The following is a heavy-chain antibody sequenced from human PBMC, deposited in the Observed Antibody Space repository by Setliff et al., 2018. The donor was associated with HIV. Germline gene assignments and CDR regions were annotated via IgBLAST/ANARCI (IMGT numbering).Heavy chain of an antibody. CDR2: ISAYHGNT. Sequence: ASVKVSCKASGYTFTPYAISWVRQAPGQGLEYLGWISAYHGNTTYAQKVQGRITMTTDASTSTVDMELRSLTSDDTAVYYCARLASGGWPLEVFDIWGKGTMVTVSS. J-gene: IGHJ3*02. D-gene: IGHD2-15*01. V-gene: IGHV1-18*01. CDR3: ARLASGGWPLEVFDI. CDR1: GYTFTPYA.